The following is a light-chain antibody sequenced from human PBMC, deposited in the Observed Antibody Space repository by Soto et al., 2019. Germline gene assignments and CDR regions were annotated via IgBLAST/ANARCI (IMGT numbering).Light chain of an antibody. Sequence: LTQSPAILSSSPGERATLSCTASQSVDTYIAWCQQRPGQPPRLLIHDTSLRASGVPARFRGSGSGTDFTPTSTRLAPEDFAVYFCQQRRNSVSFGPGTRL. CDR1: QSVDTY. V-gene: IGKV3-11*01. CDR2: DTS. J-gene: IGKJ3*01. CDR3: QQRRNSVS.